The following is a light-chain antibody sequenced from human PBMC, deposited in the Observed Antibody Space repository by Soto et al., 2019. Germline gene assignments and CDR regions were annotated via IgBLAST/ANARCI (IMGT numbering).Light chain of an antibody. CDR2: KAS. CDR3: QQYNSYPWT. V-gene: IGKV1-5*03. J-gene: IGKJ1*01. Sequence: DIKITQSPSTLSASVGDRVTITCRASQSISGWLAWYQQKPGKAPKLLIYKASSLESGVPSRFSGSGSGTEFTLTISSLQPYDFATYYCQQYNSYPWTFGQGTMVDIK. CDR1: QSISGW.